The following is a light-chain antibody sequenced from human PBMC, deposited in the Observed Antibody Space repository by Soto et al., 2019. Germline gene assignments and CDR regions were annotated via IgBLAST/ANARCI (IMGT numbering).Light chain of an antibody. Sequence: DILMTQPPLSLSVTPGQPASISCKSSQSLLHITGETFLFWYLQKPGQSPQLLIYEVSTRVSGVPDRFSGSGSGTDFTLEISRVETDDVGIYYCMHSTQLPPTFGQGTRLEI. CDR2: EVS. J-gene: IGKJ5*01. V-gene: IGKV2D-29*02. CDR1: QSLLHITGETF. CDR3: MHSTQLPPT.